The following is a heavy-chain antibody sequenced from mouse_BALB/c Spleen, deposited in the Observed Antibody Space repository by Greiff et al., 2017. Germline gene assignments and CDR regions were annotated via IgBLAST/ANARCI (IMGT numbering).Heavy chain of an antibody. D-gene: IGHD2-1*01. V-gene: IGHV1S29*02. J-gene: IGHJ2*01. Sequence: EVQLQQSGPELVKPGASVKISCKASGYTFTDYNMHWVKQSHGKSLEWIGYIYPYNGGTGYNQKFKSKATLTVDNSSSTAYMELRSLTSEDSAVYYCARRDGNFYFDYWGQGTTLTVSS. CDR2: IYPYNGGT. CDR1: GYTFTDYN. CDR3: ARRDGNFYFDY.